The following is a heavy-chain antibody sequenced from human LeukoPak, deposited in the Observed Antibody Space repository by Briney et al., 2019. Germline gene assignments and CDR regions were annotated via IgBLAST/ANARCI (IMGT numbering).Heavy chain of an antibody. V-gene: IGHV3-23*01. Sequence: GGSLRLSCAASGFTFSNYAMSWVRQAPGKGLEWVSVIGGGGGTTYYADSVKGRFTISRDNSKNTLYLQMNSLRAEDTAIYYCARVRPGYYTYFDYWGQGTLVTVSS. CDR1: GFTFSNYA. CDR3: ARVRPGYYTYFDY. J-gene: IGHJ4*02. D-gene: IGHD3/OR15-3a*01. CDR2: IGGGGGTT.